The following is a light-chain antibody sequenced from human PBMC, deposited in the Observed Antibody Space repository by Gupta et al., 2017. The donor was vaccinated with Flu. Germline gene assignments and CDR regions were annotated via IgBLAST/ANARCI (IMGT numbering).Light chain of an antibody. CDR2: EDS. CDR1: NIGSKS. V-gene: IGLV3-21*02. J-gene: IGLJ1*01. Sequence: SYVLTQPPPASVAPGQTARLTCGGNNIGSKSVHWYQQKPGQAPVLVVYEDSARPSGIPGRFSGSNSGNTATLTISRVEAGDEDDYYCQVWDSSSDHPYVFGTGTKVTVL. CDR3: QVWDSSSDHPYV.